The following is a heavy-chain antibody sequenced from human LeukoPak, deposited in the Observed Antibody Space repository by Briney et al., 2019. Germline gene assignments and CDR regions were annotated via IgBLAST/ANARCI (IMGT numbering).Heavy chain of an antibody. J-gene: IGHJ3*02. Sequence: ASVNVSCQASGYTFTSYGISWVRQAPGQGLEWMGWISAYNGNTNYAQKLQGRVTMTTDTSTSTAYMELRSLRSDDTAVYYGARMGESYPHYAFDIWGQGTMVTVSS. CDR1: GYTFTSYG. D-gene: IGHD3-16*01. V-gene: IGHV1-18*04. CDR2: ISAYNGNT. CDR3: ARMGESYPHYAFDI.